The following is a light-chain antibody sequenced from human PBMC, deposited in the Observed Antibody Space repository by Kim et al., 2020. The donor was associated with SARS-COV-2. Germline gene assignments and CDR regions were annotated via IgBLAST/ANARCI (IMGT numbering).Light chain of an antibody. CDR2: SDN. Sequence: VAPGKTAKITCGGKDIGMKGVRWYPQRPGQAPVLVIHSDNDRPSGIPERISGFNSEYTATLTISGVEAGDEADYYCQLWDTNNNRGFGGGTQLTVL. CDR3: QLWDTNNNRG. CDR1: DIGMKG. V-gene: IGLV3-21*04. J-gene: IGLJ2*01.